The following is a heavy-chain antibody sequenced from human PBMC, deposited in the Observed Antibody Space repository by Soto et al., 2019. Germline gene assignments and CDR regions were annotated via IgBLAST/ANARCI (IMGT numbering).Heavy chain of an antibody. CDR1: GYTFNSYG. D-gene: IGHD3-9*01. CDR3: ARGEYYDILTGYPFDY. Sequence: ASVKVSCKASGYTFNSYGISWVRQAPGQGLEWMEWIGAYNGNTNYLQKLQGRVTMTTDTSTSTAYMELRSLRSDDTAIYYCARGEYYDILTGYPFDYWG. V-gene: IGHV1-18*01. J-gene: IGHJ4*01. CDR2: IGAYNGNT.